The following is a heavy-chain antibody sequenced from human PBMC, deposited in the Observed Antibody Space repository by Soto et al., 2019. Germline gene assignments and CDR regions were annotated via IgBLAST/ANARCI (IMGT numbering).Heavy chain of an antibody. CDR3: AKHRSAYFDCLSD. Sequence: GGSLRLSCAASGFTFSSYGMHWVRQAPGKGLEWVAVISIDGTNTYHVDSVKVRFIISRDNSKKTLYLQMNSLRSEDSAVYYCAKHRSAYFDCLSDWGQGTLVTVSS. J-gene: IGHJ4*02. V-gene: IGHV3-30*18. CDR2: ISIDGTNT. CDR1: GFTFSSYG. D-gene: IGHD3-9*01.